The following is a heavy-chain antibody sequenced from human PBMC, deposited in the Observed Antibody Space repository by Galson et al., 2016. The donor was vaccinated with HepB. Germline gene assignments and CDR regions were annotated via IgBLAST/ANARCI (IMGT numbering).Heavy chain of an antibody. Sequence: SLRLSCAASGFTFSSYWMSWVRQAPGKGLEWVANIKQDGSVQHYVDSVKGRFTISRDNAKNSLYLQMNSLRGEDTAEYYCARDAGGFDCWGQGTLVTVSS. CDR3: ARDAGGFDC. V-gene: IGHV3-7*04. J-gene: IGHJ4*02. CDR2: IKQDGSVQ. CDR1: GFTFSSYW. D-gene: IGHD3-10*01.